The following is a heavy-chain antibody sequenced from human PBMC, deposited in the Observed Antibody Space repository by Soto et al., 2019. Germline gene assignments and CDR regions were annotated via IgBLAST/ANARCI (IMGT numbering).Heavy chain of an antibody. D-gene: IGHD3-3*01. Sequence: GGSLRLSCAASGFTFSSYWMSWVRQAPGKGLEWVANIKQDGSEKYYVDSVKGRFTISRDKAKNSLYLQMNSLRAEDTAVYYCARDVSPTLSPFWSGSQSSGAFDIWGQGTMVTVSS. CDR1: GFTFSSYW. J-gene: IGHJ3*02. CDR2: IKQDGSEK. V-gene: IGHV3-7*01. CDR3: ARDVSPTLSPFWSGSQSSGAFDI.